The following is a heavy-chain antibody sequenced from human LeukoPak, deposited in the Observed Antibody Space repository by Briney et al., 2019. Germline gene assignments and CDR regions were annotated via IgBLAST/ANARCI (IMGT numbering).Heavy chain of an antibody. J-gene: IGHJ6*02. CDR1: GFTISDYA. Sequence: GGSLRLSCAASGFTISDYAMNWVRQAPGKGLEWVSAVSTLGDNTDYADSVKGRFTISRDNSKNTLYLQMDSLSAEDTAVYYCAIDHYGGNHYYFGMDVWGQGTTVSVSS. V-gene: IGHV3-23*01. CDR3: AIDHYGGNHYYFGMDV. D-gene: IGHD4-23*01. CDR2: VSTLGDNT.